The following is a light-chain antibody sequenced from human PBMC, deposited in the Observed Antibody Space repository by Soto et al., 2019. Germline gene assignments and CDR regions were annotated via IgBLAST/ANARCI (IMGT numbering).Light chain of an antibody. V-gene: IGKV3-15*01. CDR1: QSVSSSY. Sequence: EIVLTQSPGTLSLSPGERATLSCRASQSVSSSYLAWYQQKPGQAPSLLVYDASSRATGIPARFSGSGSGTEFALTVSSLQSEDFAVYYCQQYDTWPFTFGGGTKVDIK. CDR2: DAS. J-gene: IGKJ4*01. CDR3: QQYDTWPFT.